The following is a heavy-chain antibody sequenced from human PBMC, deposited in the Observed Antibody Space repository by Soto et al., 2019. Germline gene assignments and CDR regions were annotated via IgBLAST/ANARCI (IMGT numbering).Heavy chain of an antibody. CDR2: IYYSGST. CDR3: AREDSRMDEGFDP. Sequence: SETLSLTCTVSGGSISSYYWSWIRQPPGKGLEWIGYIYYSGSTNYNPSLKSRVTISVDTSKNQFSLKLSSVTAADTAVYYCAREDSRMDEGFDPWGQGTLVTVSS. D-gene: IGHD6-13*01. CDR1: GGSISSYY. J-gene: IGHJ5*02. V-gene: IGHV4-59*01.